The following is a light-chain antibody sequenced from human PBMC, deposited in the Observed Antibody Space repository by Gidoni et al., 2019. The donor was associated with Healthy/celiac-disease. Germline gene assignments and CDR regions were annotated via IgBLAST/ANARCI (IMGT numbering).Light chain of an antibody. CDR3: QAWDSSHVV. Sequence: SYELTQPPSVSVSPGQTASITCSGDKLGDKYACWYQQKPGQSPVLVIYQDSKRPSGIPGRFSGSNPGNTATLTISGTQAMDEADYYCQAWDSSHVVFGGGTKLTVL. V-gene: IGLV3-1*01. CDR2: QDS. J-gene: IGLJ2*01. CDR1: KLGDKY.